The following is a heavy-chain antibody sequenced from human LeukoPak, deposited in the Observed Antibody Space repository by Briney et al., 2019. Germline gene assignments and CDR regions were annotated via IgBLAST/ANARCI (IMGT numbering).Heavy chain of an antibody. Sequence: GGSLRLSCTASGFAFDEHGMSWVRQVPGKGLEWVSGTNWSGGSTGYADPLRGRFTISRDNAKNSLYLQMDSLRAEDTALYYCARAPITSPFYFDYWGQGTLVTVSS. D-gene: IGHD2-2*01. CDR1: GFAFDEHG. V-gene: IGHV3-20*04. J-gene: IGHJ4*02. CDR2: TNWSGGST. CDR3: ARAPITSPFYFDY.